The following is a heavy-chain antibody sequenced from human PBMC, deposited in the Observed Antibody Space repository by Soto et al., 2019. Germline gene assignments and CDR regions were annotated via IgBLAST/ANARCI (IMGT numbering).Heavy chain of an antibody. CDR1: GGSISNGGYY. CDR3: ARNQITYYDNISGSLYYFDS. Sequence: SETLSLTCTVSGGSISNGGYYWSWVRQHPGKGLEWIGDIYYSGSTFYNSSLKGRVTISIDTSKSQFSLNLRSVTSADTAVYFCARNQITYYDNISGSLYYFDSWGQGTLVTVSS. D-gene: IGHD3-16*01. CDR2: IYYSGST. J-gene: IGHJ4*02. V-gene: IGHV4-31*03.